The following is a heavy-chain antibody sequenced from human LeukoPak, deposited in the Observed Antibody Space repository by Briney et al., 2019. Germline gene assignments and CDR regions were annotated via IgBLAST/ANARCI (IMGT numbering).Heavy chain of an antibody. V-gene: IGHV3-23*01. D-gene: IGHD3-16*02. Sequence: GGSLRLSCAASGFTFNDYAMSWVRQAPGKGLEWVSAISGSGGSTYYADSVKGRFTISSDISKNTLFLQMNSLRAEDTALYYCAKVSVGPYVWGTYRYSDYWGQGTLVTVSS. CDR2: ISGSGGST. CDR3: AKVSVGPYVWGTYRYSDY. J-gene: IGHJ4*02. CDR1: GFTFNDYA.